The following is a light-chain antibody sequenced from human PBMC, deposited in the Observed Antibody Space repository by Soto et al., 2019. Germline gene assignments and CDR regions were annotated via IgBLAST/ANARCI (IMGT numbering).Light chain of an antibody. CDR3: SSYTTGGTYV. CDR2: EVT. J-gene: IGLJ1*01. Sequence: QSVLTQFASVSGSPGQSIAISCTGTSTDIGAYNYVSWYQQHPGKAPKLMIYEVTSRPSGVSNRFSGSKSGDTASLTISGLQAEDEADYYCSSYTTGGTYVFGTGTKLTVL. V-gene: IGLV2-14*01. CDR1: STDIGAYNY.